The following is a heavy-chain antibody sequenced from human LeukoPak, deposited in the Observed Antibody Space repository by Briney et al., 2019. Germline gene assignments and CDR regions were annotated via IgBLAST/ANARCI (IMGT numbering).Heavy chain of an antibody. CDR2: ISSSSSYI. CDR1: GFTFSSYG. D-gene: IGHD6-19*01. CDR3: ARRASGGYFDY. Sequence: GGSLRLSCAASGFTFSSYGMRWVRQAPGKGLEWVSSISSSSSYIYYADSVKGRFTISRDNAKNSLYLQMNSLRAEDTAVYYCARRASGGYFDYWGQGTLVTVSS. V-gene: IGHV3-21*01. J-gene: IGHJ4*02.